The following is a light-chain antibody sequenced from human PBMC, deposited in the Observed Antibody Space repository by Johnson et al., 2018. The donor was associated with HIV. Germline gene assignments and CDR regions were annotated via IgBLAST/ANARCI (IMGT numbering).Light chain of an antibody. CDR1: SSNIGNNY. CDR3: AAWDDSLNGYV. Sequence: QSVLTQSPSVSAAPGQKVTISCSGSSSNIGNNYVSWFQQLPETAPKLLIYDNNKRPSGIPDRFSGSKSGTSATLGITGLQTGDEADYYCAAWDDSLNGYVFGTGTKVTVL. J-gene: IGLJ1*01. CDR2: DNN. V-gene: IGLV1-51*02.